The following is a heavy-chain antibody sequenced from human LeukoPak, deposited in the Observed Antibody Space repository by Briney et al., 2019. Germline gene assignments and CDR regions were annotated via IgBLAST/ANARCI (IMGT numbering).Heavy chain of an antibody. CDR3: ARTLRGGKFDY. CDR1: GFNVSSNY. J-gene: IGHJ4*02. CDR2: IYRGGST. V-gene: IGHV3-53*04. D-gene: IGHD4-23*01. Sequence: PGGSLRLSCAAFGFNVSSNYMTWVRQAPGKGLEWVSVIYRGGSTYYADSVKGRFTISRHNSRDTMYLQMNSLRTEDTAVYYCARTLRGGKFDYWGQGTLVTVSS.